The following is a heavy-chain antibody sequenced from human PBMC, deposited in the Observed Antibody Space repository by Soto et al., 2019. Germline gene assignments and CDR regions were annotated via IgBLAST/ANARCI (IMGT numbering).Heavy chain of an antibody. V-gene: IGHV1-46*01. CDR1: GYTFIHYY. CDR3: ARSLLQGDF. Sequence: QVQLVQSGAEVKKPGASVKISCKASGYTFIHYYIHWVRQAPGQGLEWMAIINPNGGSTNYAQKFQGRVTVTSDTSTSTVSMELNSLESDDTAVYFSARSLLQGDFWGLGTLVTVSS. D-gene: IGHD2-21*01. J-gene: IGHJ4*02. CDR2: INPNGGST.